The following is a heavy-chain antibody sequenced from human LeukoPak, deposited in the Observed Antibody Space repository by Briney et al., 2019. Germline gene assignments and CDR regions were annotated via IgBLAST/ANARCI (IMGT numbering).Heavy chain of an antibody. CDR1: GFTFSSYA. D-gene: IGHD1-26*01. Sequence: GGSLRLSCAASGFTFSSYAMHWVRQAPGKGLEYVSAIRSNGGSTYYANSVKGRFTISRDNSKNTLYLQMGSLRAEDMAVYYCARYSGSFEYFQHWGQGTLVTVSS. V-gene: IGHV3-64*01. CDR2: IRSNGGST. CDR3: ARYSGSFEYFQH. J-gene: IGHJ1*01.